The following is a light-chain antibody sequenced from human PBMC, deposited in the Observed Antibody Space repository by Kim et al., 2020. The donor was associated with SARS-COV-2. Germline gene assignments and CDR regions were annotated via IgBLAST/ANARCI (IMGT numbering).Light chain of an antibody. CDR2: DST. V-gene: IGLV7-46*01. J-gene: IGLJ2*01. CDR3: LLSYSGLVF. CDR1: TGAVTSGHY. Sequence: PGGAVTLTCASNTGAVTSGHYPSWFQRKPGQAPRTLIYDSTHKHSCTPARSAGSLLGGNAVLTLSGAQPEDEADYYCLLSYSGLVFFGGGTQLTVL.